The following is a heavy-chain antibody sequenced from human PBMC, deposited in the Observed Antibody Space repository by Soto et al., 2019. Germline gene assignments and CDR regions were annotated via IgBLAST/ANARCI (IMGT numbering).Heavy chain of an antibody. CDR3: ADIHGQWLSRN. CDR1: RGSIRNRDYY. V-gene: IGHV4-39*01. D-gene: IGHD6-19*01. Sequence: SETLSLTCTVSRGSIRNRDYYWGWIRQPPGEGLEWIGNINSGGSAYYYPSLRSRVTISVDTSKNQFSLRLSSVTAADTAVDYCADIHGQWLSRNWGQGIQGTDSS. CDR2: INSGGSA. J-gene: IGHJ4*01.